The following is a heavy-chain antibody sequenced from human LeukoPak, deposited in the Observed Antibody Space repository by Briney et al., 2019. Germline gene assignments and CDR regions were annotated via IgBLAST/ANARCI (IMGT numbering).Heavy chain of an antibody. J-gene: IGHJ4*02. D-gene: IGHD6-19*01. CDR3: ARDRVGVGSNGWEN. V-gene: IGHV1-8*01. Sequence: ASVKVSCKASGYTFISFDIDWVRQATGQGLEWMGWMSPKSGNTDYAQKFQGRVTMTRNTSIGTAYMELSSLRSEDTAVYYCARDRVGVGSNGWENWGQGTLVTVSS. CDR2: MSPKSGNT. CDR1: GYTFISFD.